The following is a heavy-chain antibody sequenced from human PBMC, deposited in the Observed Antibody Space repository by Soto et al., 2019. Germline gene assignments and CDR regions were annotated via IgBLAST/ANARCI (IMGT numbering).Heavy chain of an antibody. Sequence: ASVKVSCKASGGTFSSYTISWVRQAPGQGLEWMGRIIPILGIANYAQKFQGRVTITADKSTSTAYMELSSLRSEDTAVYYCARSLYYHLITMVRGESFSFDPWGQGTLVTVSS. CDR2: IIPILGIA. D-gene: IGHD3-10*01. V-gene: IGHV1-69*02. CDR3: ARSLYYHLITMVRGESFSFDP. CDR1: GGTFSSYT. J-gene: IGHJ5*02.